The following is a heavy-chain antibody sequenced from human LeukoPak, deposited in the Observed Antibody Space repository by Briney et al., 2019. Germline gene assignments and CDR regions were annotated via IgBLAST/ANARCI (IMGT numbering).Heavy chain of an antibody. V-gene: IGHV4-34*01. D-gene: IGHD3-3*01. CDR1: GGPFSGYY. CDR2: IYYSGST. J-gene: IGHJ5*02. CDR3: ARHRPGNDFWSGQRFGFDP. Sequence: PSETLSLTCAVYGGPFSGYYWSWIRQPLGKGLEWIGSIYYSGSTYYNPSLKSRVTISVDTSKNQFSLKLSSVTAAHTAVYYCARHRPGNDFWSGQRFGFDPWGQGTLVTVSS.